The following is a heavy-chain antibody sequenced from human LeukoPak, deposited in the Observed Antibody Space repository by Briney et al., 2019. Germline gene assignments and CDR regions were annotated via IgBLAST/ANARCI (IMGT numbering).Heavy chain of an antibody. V-gene: IGHV1-18*01. D-gene: IGHD2-2*02. Sequence: ASVKVSCKASGYSFTSYGSSWVRQAPGQGLEWMGWISPYNGNTNYAQKFQGRVTMTTDTSTATVYMELRSLRSDDTAVYYCASGYCGSTSCYRDYYYYAMDVWGQGTTVTVSS. CDR1: GYSFTSYG. CDR3: ASGYCGSTSCYRDYYYYAMDV. CDR2: ISPYNGNT. J-gene: IGHJ6*02.